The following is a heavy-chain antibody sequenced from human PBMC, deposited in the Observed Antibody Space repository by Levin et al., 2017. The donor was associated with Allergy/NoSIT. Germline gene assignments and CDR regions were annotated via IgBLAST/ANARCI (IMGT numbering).Heavy chain of an antibody. J-gene: IGHJ4*01. CDR1: GGAIRGDGYY. CDR2: IYYNGNT. V-gene: IGHV4-31*03. Sequence: SETLSLTCTVSGGAIRGDGYYWSWIRQHPVKGLESLGYIYYNGNTYYNPSLKSRLTMSVDTSKNQFSLKLSSVTAADTAIYYCARSGPFGSGTFTGLKWGQGTQVTVSS. CDR3: ARSGPFGSGTFTGLK. D-gene: IGHD3-10*01.